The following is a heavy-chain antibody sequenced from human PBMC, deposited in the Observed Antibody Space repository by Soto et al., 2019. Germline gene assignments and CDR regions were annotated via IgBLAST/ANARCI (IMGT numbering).Heavy chain of an antibody. CDR2: IWYDGSNK. CDR3: ARDLGSWSTPQLLDY. Sequence: WGSLRLSCAASGFTFSSYGMHWVRQAPGKGLEWVAVIWYDGSNKYYADSVKGRFAISRDNSKNTLYLQMNSLRAEDTAVYYCARDLGSWSTPQLLDYWGQGTLVTVSS. J-gene: IGHJ4*02. D-gene: IGHD6-13*01. CDR1: GFTFSSYG. V-gene: IGHV3-33*01.